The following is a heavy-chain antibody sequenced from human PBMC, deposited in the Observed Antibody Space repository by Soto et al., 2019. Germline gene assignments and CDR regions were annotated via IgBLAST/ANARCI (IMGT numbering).Heavy chain of an antibody. CDR3: VTAVRTRLDN. CDR1: GFSFSDSV. V-gene: IGHV3-30*02. J-gene: IGHJ4*02. Sequence: PGGSLRLSCVASGFSFSDSVMHWVRQAPGKGPEWVAVIWYDGSDKYYADSAKGRFTISRDNSKNTLYLQMNGLRLDDTAVYYCVTAVRTRLDNWGPGTLVTVSS. CDR2: IWYDGSDK. D-gene: IGHD3-10*01.